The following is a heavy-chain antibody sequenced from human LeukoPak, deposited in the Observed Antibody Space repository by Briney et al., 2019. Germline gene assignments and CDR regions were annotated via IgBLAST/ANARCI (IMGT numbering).Heavy chain of an antibody. J-gene: IGHJ4*02. V-gene: IGHV3-64*01. Sequence: HPGRSLRLSCAASGFTFSSYAMHWVRQAPGEGLEYVSAISSNGGSTYYAHSMKGRFTISRDNSKNTLYLQMGSLRAEDMAVYYCARGHFDYWGQGTLVTVSS. CDR3: ARGHFDY. CDR1: GFTFSSYA. CDR2: ISSNGGST.